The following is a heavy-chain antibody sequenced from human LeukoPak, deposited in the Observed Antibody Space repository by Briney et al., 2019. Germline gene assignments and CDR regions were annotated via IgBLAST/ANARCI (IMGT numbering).Heavy chain of an antibody. CDR3: AKGPSWYSSGWYDY. V-gene: IGHV3-23*01. D-gene: IGHD6-19*01. CDR1: GFTFSSYA. J-gene: IGHJ4*02. Sequence: GGSLRLSCAASGFTFSSYAMSWVRQAPGKGLEWVSAISGSGGSTYYADSVKGRFTISRDNSKNTLYLQMNSLRAKDTAVYYCAKGPSWYSSGWYDYWGQGTLVTVSS. CDR2: ISGSGGST.